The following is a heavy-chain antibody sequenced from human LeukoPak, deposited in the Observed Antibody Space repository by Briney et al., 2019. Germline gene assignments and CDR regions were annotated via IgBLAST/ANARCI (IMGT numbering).Heavy chain of an antibody. Sequence: ASVKVSCKASGGTFSSYAISWVRQAPGQGLEWMGGIIPILGTANYAQKFQGRVTITADESTSTAYMELSSLRSEDTAVYYCASLYSSGWYNPIDYWGQGTLVTVSS. V-gene: IGHV1-69*13. CDR2: IIPILGTA. CDR3: ASLYSSGWYNPIDY. J-gene: IGHJ4*02. D-gene: IGHD6-19*01. CDR1: GGTFSSYA.